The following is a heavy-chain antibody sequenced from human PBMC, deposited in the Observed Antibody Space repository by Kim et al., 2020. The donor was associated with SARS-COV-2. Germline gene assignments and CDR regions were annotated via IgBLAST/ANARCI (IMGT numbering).Heavy chain of an antibody. D-gene: IGHD4-17*01. Sequence: ASVKVSCKVSGYTLTELSMHWVRQAPGKGLEWMGGFDPEDGETIYAQKFQGRVTMTEDTSTDTAYMELSSLRSEDTAVYYCATVSTVTGGFDYWGQGTLVTVSS. V-gene: IGHV1-24*01. CDR1: GYTLTELS. CDR2: FDPEDGET. CDR3: ATVSTVTGGFDY. J-gene: IGHJ4*02.